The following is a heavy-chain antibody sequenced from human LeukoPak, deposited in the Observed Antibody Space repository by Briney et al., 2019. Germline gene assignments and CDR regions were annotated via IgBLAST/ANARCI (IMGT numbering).Heavy chain of an antibody. V-gene: IGHV3-7*04. D-gene: IGHD3-22*01. CDR1: GXIFSSYW. Sequence: GGSLRLSCAASGXIFSSYWMSWVRQAPGKGLEWVANIEQDGSEKYYVDSVKGRFTVSRDNAKNSLYLQMNSLRAEDKAVYYCARQQNRYDTKNFDYWGQGTLVTVSS. CDR2: IEQDGSEK. CDR3: ARQQNRYDTKNFDY. J-gene: IGHJ4*02.